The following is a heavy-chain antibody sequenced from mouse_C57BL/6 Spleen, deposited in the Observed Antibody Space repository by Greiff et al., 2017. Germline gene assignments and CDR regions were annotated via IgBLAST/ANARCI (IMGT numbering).Heavy chain of an antibody. CDR3: ARRVYYDYAEFAY. Sequence: QVQLQQPGAELVKPGASVKLSCKASGYTFTSYWMHWVKQRPGQGLEWIGMIHPNSGSTNYNEKFKSKATMTVDKSSSTAYMQLSSLTSEDSAVYSCARRVYYDYAEFAYWGQGTLVTVSA. D-gene: IGHD2-4*01. V-gene: IGHV1-64*01. CDR1: GYTFTSYW. CDR2: IHPNSGST. J-gene: IGHJ3*01.